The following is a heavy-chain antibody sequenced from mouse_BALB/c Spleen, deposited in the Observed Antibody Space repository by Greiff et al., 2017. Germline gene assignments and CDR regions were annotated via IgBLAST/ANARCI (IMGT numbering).Heavy chain of an antibody. D-gene: IGHD2-4*01. Sequence: EVMLVESGGGLVQPGGSLKLSCAASGFTFSSYGMSWVRQTPDKRLELVATINSNGGSTYYPDSVKGRFTISRDNAKNTLYLQMSSLKSEDTAMYYCARDSMITTGFAYWGQGTLVTVSA. J-gene: IGHJ3*01. CDR2: INSNGGST. CDR1: GFTFSSYG. CDR3: ARDSMITTGFAY. V-gene: IGHV5-6-3*01.